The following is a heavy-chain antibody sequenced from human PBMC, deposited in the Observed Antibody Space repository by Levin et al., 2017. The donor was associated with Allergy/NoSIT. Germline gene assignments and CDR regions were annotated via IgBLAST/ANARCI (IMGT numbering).Heavy chain of an antibody. CDR3: ARGRLTVCTRDSYGMDV. CDR1: KDTVTSYE. J-gene: IGHJ6*02. D-gene: IGHD2-8*01. CDR2: VNPNSGDT. V-gene: IGHV1-8*01. Sequence: GESLKISCKASKDTVTSYEINWVRQATGQGLEWMGWVNPNSGDTDYAQKFQGRVTMTRNISIDTIYMDLSGLRSDDTAVYYCARGRLTVCTRDSYGMDVWAQGTTVTVSS.